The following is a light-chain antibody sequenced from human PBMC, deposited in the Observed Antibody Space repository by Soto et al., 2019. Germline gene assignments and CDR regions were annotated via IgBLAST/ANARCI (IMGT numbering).Light chain of an antibody. J-gene: IGLJ3*02. Sequence: SYELTQPLSVSVALGQTARITCGGNNIGSKNVHWYQQKPGQAPVLVIYRDSNRPSGIPERCSGSNSGNTATLTISRAQAGDEADYYCQVWDSSTASLFGGGTKLTVL. CDR3: QVWDSSTASL. CDR2: RDS. V-gene: IGLV3-9*01. CDR1: NIGSKN.